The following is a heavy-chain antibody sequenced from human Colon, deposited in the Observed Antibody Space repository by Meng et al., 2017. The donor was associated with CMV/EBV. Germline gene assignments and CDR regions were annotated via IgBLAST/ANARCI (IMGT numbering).Heavy chain of an antibody. CDR3: ASVNFDYYYFKN. CDR2: ISATGGTT. CDR1: GFTFSRSE. Sequence: GGSLRLSCAASGFTFSRSEMTWVRQAPGKGLEWNAYISATGGTTYYADSVKGRFTISRDNAESSLFLQMNSLSAEDTAVYFCASVNFDYYYFKNWGQGALVTVSS. J-gene: IGHJ4*01. V-gene: IGHV3-48*03. D-gene: IGHD1-26*01.